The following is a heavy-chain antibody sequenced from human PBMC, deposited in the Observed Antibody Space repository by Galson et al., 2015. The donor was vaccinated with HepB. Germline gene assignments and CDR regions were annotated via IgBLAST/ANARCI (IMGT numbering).Heavy chain of an antibody. J-gene: IGHJ6*02. CDR1: GFTSSSYA. CDR3: ARDYASSWYFNHYYGMDV. D-gene: IGHD6-13*01. CDR2: ISYDGSNK. Sequence: LRLSCAASGFTSSSYAMHWVRQAPGKGLEWVAVISYDGSNKYYADSVKGRFTISRDNSKNTLYLQMNSLRAEDTAVYYCARDYASSWYFNHYYGMDVWGQGTTVTVSS. V-gene: IGHV3-30*04.